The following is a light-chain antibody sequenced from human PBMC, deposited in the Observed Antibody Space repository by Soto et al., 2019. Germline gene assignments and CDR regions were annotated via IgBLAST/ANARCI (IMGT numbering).Light chain of an antibody. J-gene: IGKJ1*01. V-gene: IGKV3-15*01. Sequence: EIVMTQSPAALSLSPGERATLSCRASQSVRSNLAWYQQRPGQAPRLLIYAASNRATGVPARFSGSGSGTEFTLTISSLQSEDFAVYFCQQYNDWPWTFGQGTKVEIK. CDR2: AAS. CDR3: QQYNDWPWT. CDR1: QSVRSN.